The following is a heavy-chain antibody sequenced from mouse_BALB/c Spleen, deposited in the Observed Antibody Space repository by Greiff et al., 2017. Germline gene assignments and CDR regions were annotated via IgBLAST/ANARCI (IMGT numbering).Heavy chain of an antibody. D-gene: IGHD2-10*02. CDR1: GFTFSSYT. V-gene: IGHV5-9*03. CDR3: ARYEYGNYWYFDV. Sequence: DVHLVESGGGLVKPGGSLKLSCAASGFTFSSYTMSWVRQTPEKRLEWVATISSGGGNTYYPDSVKGRFTISRDNAKNNLYLQMSSLRSEDTALYYCARYEYGNYWYFDVWGAGTTVTVSS. J-gene: IGHJ1*01. CDR2: ISSGGGNT.